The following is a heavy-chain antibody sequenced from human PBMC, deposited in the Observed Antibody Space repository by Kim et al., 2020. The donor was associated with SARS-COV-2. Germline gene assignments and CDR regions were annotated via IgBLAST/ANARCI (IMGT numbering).Heavy chain of an antibody. CDR3: ARDDYVWGSYRYGSYNWFDP. V-gene: IGHV3-48*03. J-gene: IGHJ5*02. D-gene: IGHD3-16*02. Sequence: GGSLRLSCAASGFTFSSYEMNWVRQAPGKGLEWVSYISSNGSTIYYADSVKGRFTISRDNAKNSLYLQMNSLRAEDTAVYYCARDDYVWGSYRYGSYNWFDPWGQGTLVTVSS. CDR2: ISSNGSTI. CDR1: GFTFSSYE.